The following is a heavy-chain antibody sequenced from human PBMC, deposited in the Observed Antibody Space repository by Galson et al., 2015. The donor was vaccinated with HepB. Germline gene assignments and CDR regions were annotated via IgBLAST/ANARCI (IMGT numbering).Heavy chain of an antibody. CDR2: IYWNDDK. CDR3: AHSDKGGYCSGGSCYPGYYFDY. J-gene: IGHJ4*02. V-gene: IGHV2-5*01. D-gene: IGHD2-15*01. Sequence: PALVKPTQTLTLTCTFSGFSLSTSGVGVGWIRQPPGKALEWLALIYWNDDKRYSPSLKSGLTITKDTSKNQVVLTMTNMDPVDTATYYCAHSDKGGYCSGGSCYPGYYFDYWGQGTLVTVSS. CDR1: GFSLSTSGVG.